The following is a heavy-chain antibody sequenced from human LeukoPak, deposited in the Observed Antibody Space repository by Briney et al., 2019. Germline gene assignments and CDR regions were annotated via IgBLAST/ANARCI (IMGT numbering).Heavy chain of an antibody. CDR1: GYTFTGYY. CDR3: ARGSAYYYDSSGYLRDIDY. V-gene: IGHV1-2*02. CDR2: INPNSGGT. J-gene: IGHJ4*02. D-gene: IGHD3-22*01. Sequence: ASVKVSCKASGYTFTGYYMHWVRQAPGQGLEWMGWINPNSGGTNYAQKFQGRVTMTRDTSISTAYMELSRLRSDDTAVYYCARGSAYYYDSSGYLRDIDYWGQGTLVTVSS.